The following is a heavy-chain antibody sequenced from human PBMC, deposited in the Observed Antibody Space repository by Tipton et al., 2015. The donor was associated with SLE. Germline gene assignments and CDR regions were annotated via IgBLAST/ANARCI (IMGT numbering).Heavy chain of an antibody. V-gene: IGHV3-7*01. J-gene: IGHJ3*02. CDR1: GFTFSSYW. CDR2: IKQDGSEK. Sequence: SLRLSCAASGFTFSSYWMSWVRQAPGKGLEWVANIKQDGSEKYYADSVKGRFTISRDNSKNTLYLQMNSLRAEDTAVYYCAKSATGEADIWGQGTMVTVSS. CDR3: AKSATGEADI. D-gene: IGHD7-27*01.